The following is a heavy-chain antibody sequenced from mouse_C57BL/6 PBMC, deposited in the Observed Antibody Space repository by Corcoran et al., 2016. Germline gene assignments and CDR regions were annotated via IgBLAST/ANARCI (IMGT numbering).Heavy chain of an antibody. CDR3: ARGYDGYRYWYFDV. CDR2: INPNNGGT. Sequence: EVQLQQSGPELVKPGASVKIPCKASGYTFTDYNMDWVKQSHGKSLEWIGDINPNNGGTIYNQKFKGKATLTVDKSSSTAYMELRSLTSEDTAVYYCARGYDGYRYWYFDVWGTGTTVTVSS. J-gene: IGHJ1*03. D-gene: IGHD2-3*01. CDR1: GYTFTDYN. V-gene: IGHV1-18*01.